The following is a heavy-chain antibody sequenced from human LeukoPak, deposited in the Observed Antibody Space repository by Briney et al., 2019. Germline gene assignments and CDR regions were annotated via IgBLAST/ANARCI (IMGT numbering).Heavy chain of an antibody. J-gene: IGHJ4*02. V-gene: IGHV4-59*01. Sequence: PSETLSLTCTVSGGSISSYYVSWIRQPPGKGLEWIGYISYTGSTDYNPSLKSRVTISVDMSKDQFSLKVSSVTAADTAVYYCASVRSGRYYFDYWGQGTLVTVSS. CDR3: ASVRSGRYYFDY. CDR1: GGSISSYY. D-gene: IGHD5-24*01. CDR2: ISYTGST.